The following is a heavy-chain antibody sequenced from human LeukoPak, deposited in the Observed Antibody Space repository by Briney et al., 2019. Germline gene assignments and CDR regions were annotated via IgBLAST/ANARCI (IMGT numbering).Heavy chain of an antibody. CDR3: ARDKVGPTGFYYYGIDV. V-gene: IGHV4-61*08. CDR2: INHSGST. CDR1: GGSISSGGYY. Sequence: PSETLSLTCAVSGGSISSGGYYWSWIRQPPGKGLEWIGEINHSGSTNYNPSLKSRVTISVDTSKNQFSLKLSSVTAADTAMYYCARDKVGPTGFYYYGIDVWGQGTTVTVSS. J-gene: IGHJ6*02. D-gene: IGHD1-26*01.